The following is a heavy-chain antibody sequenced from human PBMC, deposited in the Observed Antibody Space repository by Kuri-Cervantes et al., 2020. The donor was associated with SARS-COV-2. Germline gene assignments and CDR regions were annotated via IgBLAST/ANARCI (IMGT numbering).Heavy chain of an antibody. CDR3: ARHDYGDPLTYYYGMDV. D-gene: IGHD4-17*01. CDR2: IYYNGST. CDR1: GSSVSSGSYY. V-gene: IGHV4-61*01. Sequence: SETLSLTCTVSGSSVSSGSYYWSWIRQPPGKGLEWIGYIYYNGSTNYNPSLKSRVTISVDPSKNQFSLKLSSVTAADTAMYYCARHDYGDPLTYYYGMDVWGQGTRSPSP. J-gene: IGHJ6*02.